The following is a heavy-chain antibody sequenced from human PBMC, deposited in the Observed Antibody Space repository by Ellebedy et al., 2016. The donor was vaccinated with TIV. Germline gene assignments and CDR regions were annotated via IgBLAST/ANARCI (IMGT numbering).Heavy chain of an antibody. CDR1: GGSFSGYY. Sequence: SETLSLTCAVYGGSFSGYYWSWIRQPPGKGLEWIGEINHTGSTNYNPSLKSRVTVSVDTSKNQFSLKLSSVTAADTAVYYCARVISRLPNAFDIWGQGTMVTVSS. CDR2: INHTGST. J-gene: IGHJ3*02. D-gene: IGHD3/OR15-3a*01. CDR3: ARVISRLPNAFDI. V-gene: IGHV4-34*01.